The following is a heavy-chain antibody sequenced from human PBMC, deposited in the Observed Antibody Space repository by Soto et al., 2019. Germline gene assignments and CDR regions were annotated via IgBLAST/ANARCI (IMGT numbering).Heavy chain of an antibody. J-gene: IGHJ4*02. CDR3: AKSSGSLYFDY. Sequence: PGGSLRLSCAASGFTFNNYAMSWVRQAPGKGLEWVSANSGSGGSKYYADSVKGRFTISRDNSKNTLYLQMNSLRAEDTAVYYCAKSSGSLYFDYWGQGTLVTVSS. V-gene: IGHV3-23*01. CDR2: NSGSGGSK. CDR1: GFTFNNYA. D-gene: IGHD3-10*01.